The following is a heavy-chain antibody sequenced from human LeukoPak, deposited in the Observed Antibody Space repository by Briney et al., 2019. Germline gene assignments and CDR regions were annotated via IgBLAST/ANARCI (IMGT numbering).Heavy chain of an antibody. V-gene: IGHV3-21*01. J-gene: IGHJ4*02. CDR2: ISSTSSLI. D-gene: IGHD6-19*01. CDR1: GFTFSSFN. CDR3: ARYNSGWNDY. Sequence: GGSLRLSCAASGFTFSSFNMNWVRQAPGKGLEWVSSISSTSSLIWYADSLKGRFTLSRDNAKNSLYLQMDSLRAEDTAVYYCARYNSGWNDYWGQGTLVTVSS.